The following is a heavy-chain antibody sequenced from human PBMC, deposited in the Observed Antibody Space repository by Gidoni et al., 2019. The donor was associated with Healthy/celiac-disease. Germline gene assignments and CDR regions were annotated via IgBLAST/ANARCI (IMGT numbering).Heavy chain of an antibody. CDR1: GFTFSSYA. J-gene: IGHJ6*02. CDR2: ISYDGSNK. CDR3: AREGPDYYYYGMDV. Sequence: QVQLVESGGGVVQPGRSLILSCAASGFTFSSYAIHWVRQAPGKGLEWVAVISYDGSNKYYADSVKGRFTISRDNSKNTLYLQMNSLRAEDTAVYYCAREGPDYYYYGMDVWGQGTTVTVSS. V-gene: IGHV3-30-3*01.